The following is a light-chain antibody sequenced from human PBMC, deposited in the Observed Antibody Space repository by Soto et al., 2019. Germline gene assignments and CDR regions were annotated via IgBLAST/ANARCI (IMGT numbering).Light chain of an antibody. CDR1: QSLVYSDGNTY. V-gene: IGKV2-30*01. J-gene: IGKJ2*01. Sequence: DVVMTQSPLSLPVTLGQPASISCRSSQSLVYSDGNTYLNWFHHRPGQSPRRLIYKVSNRDSGVPDRFRARGCGTGFTRNISRVEADEVAVYYCMQDTHWPPCNEYTFGQGTKLEIK. CDR2: KVS. CDR3: MQDTHWPPCNEYT.